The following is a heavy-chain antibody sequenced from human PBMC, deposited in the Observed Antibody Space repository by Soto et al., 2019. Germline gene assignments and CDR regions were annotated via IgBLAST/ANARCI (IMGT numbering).Heavy chain of an antibody. J-gene: IGHJ5*02. CDR1: GGSIGSSSYY. Sequence: SETLSLTCSVSGGSIGSSSYYFGWIRQPPGKGLEWIGSLYYTGTTNYNSSLKSRVTISADKSQNQFSLRLSSVTAADTAVYYCGAYCSRTHCYEWFDPWGQGTLVTVSS. V-gene: IGHV4-39*01. CDR3: GAYCSRTHCYEWFDP. D-gene: IGHD2-2*01. CDR2: LYYTGTT.